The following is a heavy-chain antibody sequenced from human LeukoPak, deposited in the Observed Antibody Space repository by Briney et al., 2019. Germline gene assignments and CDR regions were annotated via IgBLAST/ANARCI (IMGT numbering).Heavy chain of an antibody. Sequence: ASVKVSCKASGYTFTTYAMNWVRQAPGQGLEWMGWINTNTGNPTYAQGFTGRFVFSLDTSVSTAYLQISSLKADDTAVYYCARANLWFGELGWIDPWGQGILVTVSS. CDR2: INTNTGNP. CDR1: GYTFTTYA. CDR3: ARANLWFGELGWIDP. J-gene: IGHJ5*02. D-gene: IGHD3-10*01. V-gene: IGHV7-4-1*02.